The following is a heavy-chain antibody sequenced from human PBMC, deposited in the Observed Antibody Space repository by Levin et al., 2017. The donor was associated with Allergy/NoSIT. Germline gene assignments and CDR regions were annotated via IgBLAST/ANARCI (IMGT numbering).Heavy chain of an antibody. Sequence: PGGSLRLSCTASGITVGNNYMCWVRQAPGKVLEWVSLIYSGGSTHYADSVEGRFTISRDSSKNTLYLQMNRLRAEDTAMYYCAKRGSGRSLDSWGQGTLVTVSS. D-gene: IGHD3-10*01. J-gene: IGHJ4*02. CDR3: AKRGSGRSLDS. CDR2: IYSGGST. V-gene: IGHV3-53*01. CDR1: GITVGNNY.